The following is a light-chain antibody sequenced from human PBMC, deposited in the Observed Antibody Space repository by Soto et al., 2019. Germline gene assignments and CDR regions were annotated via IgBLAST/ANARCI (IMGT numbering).Light chain of an antibody. CDR3: WSNAGKSLWV. CDR1: SSDVGGYNY. Sequence: QSALTQPRSVSGSPGQSVTISCTGTSSDVGGYNYVSWYQQHPGKAPKLMIYDVSKWPSGVPDRFSGSKSGNTASLTISGLQAEDGGDYFCWSNAGKSLWVFGGGTKLTVL. V-gene: IGLV2-11*01. J-gene: IGLJ3*02. CDR2: DVS.